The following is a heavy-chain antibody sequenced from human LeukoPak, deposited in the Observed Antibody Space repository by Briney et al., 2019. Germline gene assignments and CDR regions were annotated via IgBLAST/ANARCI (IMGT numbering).Heavy chain of an antibody. CDR3: ARERGRGRDSPWFDY. V-gene: IGHV3-30*03. Sequence: GGSLRLSCAASGFTFSSYGIHWVRQAPGKGLEWVAVISYDGSNKYYADSVRGRFTISRDNSKNTLYLQMNSLRAEDTAVYYCARERGRGRDSPWFDYWGQGTLVTVSS. CDR2: ISYDGSNK. J-gene: IGHJ4*02. CDR1: GFTFSSYG. D-gene: IGHD1-26*01.